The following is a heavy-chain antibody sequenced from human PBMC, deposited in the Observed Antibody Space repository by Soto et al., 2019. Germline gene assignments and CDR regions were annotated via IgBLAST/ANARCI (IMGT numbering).Heavy chain of an antibody. CDR1: GYTFDSNW. J-gene: IGHJ4*02. CDR3: ARLYYDSSGYHGPLDY. D-gene: IGHD3-22*01. V-gene: IGHV5-51*01. CDR2: IYPGDSET. Sequence: GESLKISCQTAGYTFDSNWIGWVRQMPGKGLEWMGIIYPGDSETRYSPSFQGQVTISADRSFKTAYLQWSSLKASDTAMYYCARLYYDSSGYHGPLDYWGQGTLVTVSS.